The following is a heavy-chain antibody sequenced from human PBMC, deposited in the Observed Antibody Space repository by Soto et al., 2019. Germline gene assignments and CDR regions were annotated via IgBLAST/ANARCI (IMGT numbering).Heavy chain of an antibody. CDR1: GYTFINYG. CDR3: ARVGGAVVTADY. CDR2: INPDNGNT. Sequence: QVQLVQSGPEVKKPGASVKVSCKTSGYTFINYGISWVRQAPGQGLEWMGWINPDNGNTNFAQRLQGRVTMTADRVPRTAYMELRSLRIDDTAMYYCARVGGAVVTADYWGQGTLVTVSS. V-gene: IGHV1-18*01. D-gene: IGHD1-26*01. J-gene: IGHJ4*02.